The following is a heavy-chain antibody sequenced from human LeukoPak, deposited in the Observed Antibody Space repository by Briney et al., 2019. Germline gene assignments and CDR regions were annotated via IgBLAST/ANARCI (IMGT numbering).Heavy chain of an antibody. CDR3: ARDVASPFYYFDY. CDR1: GGSISSGDYY. D-gene: IGHD2-21*01. J-gene: IGHJ4*02. V-gene: IGHV4-30-4*01. Sequence: SETLSLTCTVSGGSISSGDYYWTWLRQPPGKGLEWIGEIYHSGSTNYNPSLKSRVTISVDKSKNQFSLKLSSVTAADTAVYYCARDVASPFYYFDYWGQGTLVTVSS. CDR2: IYHSGST.